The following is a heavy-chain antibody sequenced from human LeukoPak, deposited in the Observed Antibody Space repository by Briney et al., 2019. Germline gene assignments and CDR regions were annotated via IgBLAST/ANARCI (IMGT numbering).Heavy chain of an antibody. V-gene: IGHV3-23*01. D-gene: IGHD6-19*01. J-gene: IGHJ4*02. Sequence: GGSLRLSCAASGFTFSSYCMSWVRQAPGKGLEWVSAINGSGGNPCYTDSVKGRFTISRDNSKNTLYLQMNSLRAEDTAVYYCAKAVDGTGWYLFDYWGQGALVTVSS. CDR2: INGSGGNP. CDR3: AKAVDGTGWYLFDY. CDR1: GFTFSSYC.